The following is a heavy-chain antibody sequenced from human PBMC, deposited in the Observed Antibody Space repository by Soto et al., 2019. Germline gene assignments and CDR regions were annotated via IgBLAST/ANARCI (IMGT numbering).Heavy chain of an antibody. V-gene: IGHV1-18*04. D-gene: IGHD2-2*01. CDR2: ISVSNGNT. CDR3: ARGGYCTSSSCYEDYYHGMDV. CDR1: GYTFTSYS. Sequence: ASVKVSCKASGYTFTSYSISWVRQAPGQGLEWMGWISVSNGNTNYAQKLHGRVTMTTDTSTSTAYMELRSLRSDDTAVYYCARGGYCTSSSCYEDYYHGMDVWGQGTTGTVS. J-gene: IGHJ6*02.